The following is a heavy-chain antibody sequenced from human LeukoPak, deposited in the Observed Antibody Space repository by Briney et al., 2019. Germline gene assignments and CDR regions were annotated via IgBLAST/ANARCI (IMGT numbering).Heavy chain of an antibody. Sequence: GRSLRLSCAASGFTFSNYGMNWVRQAPGKGLEWVSYISSSSSTIYYADSVKGRFTISRDNAKNSLYLQMNSLRAEDTAVYYCARAERWLQFAFDYWGQGTLVTVSS. CDR1: GFTFSNYG. V-gene: IGHV3-48*01. CDR3: ARAERWLQFAFDY. D-gene: IGHD5-24*01. CDR2: ISSSSSTI. J-gene: IGHJ4*02.